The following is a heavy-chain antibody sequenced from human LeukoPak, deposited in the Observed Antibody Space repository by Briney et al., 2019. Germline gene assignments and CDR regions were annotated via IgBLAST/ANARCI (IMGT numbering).Heavy chain of an antibody. CDR1: GFAFDSFA. J-gene: IGHJ5*02. V-gene: IGHV3-23*01. CDR2: IGDSSSHT. D-gene: IGHD4-17*01. Sequence: GGSLRLSCAASGFAFDSFAMSWVRQAPGQGLAWVSAIGDSSSHTYYADSVKGRFTISRDNSKNTLYLQMNSLRAEDTAVYYCAKDALPNDYGFLPNWFDPWGQGILVTVSS. CDR3: AKDALPNDYGFLPNWFDP.